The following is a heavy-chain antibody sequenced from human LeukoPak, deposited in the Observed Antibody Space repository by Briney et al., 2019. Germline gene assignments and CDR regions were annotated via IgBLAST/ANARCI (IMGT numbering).Heavy chain of an antibody. CDR3: ARVGRGDTYGYVDY. CDR1: GFNVNSNY. D-gene: IGHD5-18*01. Sequence: GGTLRLSCAASGFNVNSNYMSWLRQTPGKGLAWVSVLYNGGNAYYANSVKGRFTISRDNSKNMLFLQMNSLRAEDTAVYCCARVGRGDTYGYVDYWGRGTLVTVSS. CDR2: LYNGGNA. V-gene: IGHV3-66*01. J-gene: IGHJ4*02.